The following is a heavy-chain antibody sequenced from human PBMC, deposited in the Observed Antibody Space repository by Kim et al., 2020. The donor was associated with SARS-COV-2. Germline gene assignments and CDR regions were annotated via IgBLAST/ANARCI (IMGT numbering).Heavy chain of an antibody. J-gene: IGHJ5*02. CDR1: GGSFSGYY. D-gene: IGHD2-15*01. CDR2: INHSGST. Sequence: SETLSLTCAVYGGSFSGYYWSWIRQPPGKGLEWIGEINHSGSTNYNPSLKSRVTISVDTSKNQFSLKLSSVTAADTAVYYCARGMRRLPWFDPWGQGTLVTVSS. CDR3: ARGMRRLPWFDP. V-gene: IGHV4-34*01.